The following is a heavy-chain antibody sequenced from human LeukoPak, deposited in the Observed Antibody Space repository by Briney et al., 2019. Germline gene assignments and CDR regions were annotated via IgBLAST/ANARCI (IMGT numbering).Heavy chain of an antibody. CDR3: AKGSSSSGYYYYYGMGV. CDR1: GFTFSSYA. J-gene: IGHJ6*02. CDR2: ISGSGGST. Sequence: GGSLRLSCAASGFTFSSYAMSWVRQAPGKGLEWVSAISGSGGSTYYADSVKGRFTISRDNSKNTLYLQMNSLRAEDTAVYYCAKGSSSSGYYYYYGMGVWGQGTTVTVSS. V-gene: IGHV3-23*01. D-gene: IGHD6-6*01.